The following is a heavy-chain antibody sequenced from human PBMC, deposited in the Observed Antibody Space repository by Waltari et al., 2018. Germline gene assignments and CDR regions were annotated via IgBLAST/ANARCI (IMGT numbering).Heavy chain of an antibody. J-gene: IGHJ4*02. V-gene: IGHV4-39*01. CDR2: IYYSGST. CDR3: ARGVLYSSGWFYFDY. D-gene: IGHD6-19*01. CDR1: GGSISSSSYY. Sequence: QLQLQESGPGLVKPSETLSLTCTVSGGSISSSSYYWGWIRQPPGKGLEWIGSIYYSGSTYYNPSLKSRVTISVDTSKNQFSLKLSSLRSEDTAVYYCARGVLYSSGWFYFDYWGQGTLVTVSS.